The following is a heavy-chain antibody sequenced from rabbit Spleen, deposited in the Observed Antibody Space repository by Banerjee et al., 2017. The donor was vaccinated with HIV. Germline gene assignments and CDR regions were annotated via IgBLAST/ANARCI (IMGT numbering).Heavy chain of an antibody. CDR2: IYTVSGGT. D-gene: IGHD4-1*01. CDR3: ARAIVPLLRLTPLDL. CDR1: GFDFSSYS. V-gene: IGHV1S7*01. Sequence: QLKESGGGLVQPGGSLTLSCKTSGFDFSSYSMSWVRQAPGKGLEWIGDIYTVSGGTDYATWVKSCFTISRDNGQTPVDLKITGVTSANTATYSCARAIVPLLRLTPLDLWAQAPWSPS. J-gene: IGHJ3*01.